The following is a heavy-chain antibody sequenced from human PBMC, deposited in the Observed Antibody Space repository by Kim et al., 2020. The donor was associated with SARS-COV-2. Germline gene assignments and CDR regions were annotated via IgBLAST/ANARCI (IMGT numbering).Heavy chain of an antibody. V-gene: IGHV3-23*01. CDR1: GFSFSCCA. CDR3: AKDVGDYSGMDV. J-gene: IGHJ6*02. Sequence: GGSLRLSCVASGFSFSCCAMTWVRQVPGKGPEWVSSISHDGTSSHYANSVRGRFTISRDDSKNTLYLQLNSLRGDDTALYYCAKDVGDYSGMDVWGQGTT. D-gene: IGHD3-16*01. CDR2: ISHDGTSS.